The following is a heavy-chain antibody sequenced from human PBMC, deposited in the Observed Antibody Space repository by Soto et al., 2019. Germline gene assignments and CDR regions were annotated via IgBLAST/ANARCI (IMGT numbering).Heavy chain of an antibody. D-gene: IGHD1-26*01. Sequence: EVQLLESGGGLVQPGGSLRLSCAASGFTFSSYAMSWVRQAPGKGLEWVSAISGSGGSTYYADSVKGRFTISRDNSKNTLYLQMNSLRAEDTAVYYCAKVRTRPHSESYYPLHYGMDVWGQGTTVTVSS. CDR3: AKVRTRPHSESYYPLHYGMDV. CDR2: ISGSGGST. V-gene: IGHV3-23*01. CDR1: GFTFSSYA. J-gene: IGHJ6*02.